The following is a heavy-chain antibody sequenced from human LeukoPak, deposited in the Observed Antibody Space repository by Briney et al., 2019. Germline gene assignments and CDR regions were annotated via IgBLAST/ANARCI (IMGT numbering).Heavy chain of an antibody. V-gene: IGHV1-3*01. CDR1: GYTFTSYA. CDR3: ARDNDFWSAPSWFDP. J-gene: IGHJ5*02. Sequence: VASVKVSCKASGYTFTSYAMHWVRQAPGQRLEWMGWINAGNGNTKYSQKFQGRVTITRDTSASTAYMELSSLRPEDTAVYYCARDNDFWSAPSWFDPWGQGTLVTVSS. D-gene: IGHD3-3*01. CDR2: INAGNGNT.